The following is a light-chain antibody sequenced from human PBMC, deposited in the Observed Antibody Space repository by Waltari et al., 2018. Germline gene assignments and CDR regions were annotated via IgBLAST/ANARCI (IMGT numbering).Light chain of an antibody. J-gene: IGKJ4*01. V-gene: IGKV1-6*01. Sequence: ALQMTQSPSPLSASVGNRVTIPCRGTEDIRNDLGRYQPKHRKAPRLLIFAAYTLQRGTALRFSGSGSGTDFALTISSRLPEAYETSVCLQDYIFPPTFGGGTTVEI. CDR1: EDIRND. CDR3: LQDYIFPPT. CDR2: AAY.